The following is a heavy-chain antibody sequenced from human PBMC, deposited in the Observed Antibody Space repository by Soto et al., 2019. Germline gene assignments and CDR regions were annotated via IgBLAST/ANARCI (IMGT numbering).Heavy chain of an antibody. J-gene: IGHJ5*02. CDR3: ARGVATIGP. CDR1: GDSISSYY. CDR2: IYYSGST. Sequence: QVQLQESGQRLVKPSETLSLTCTVSGDSISSYYWSWIRQPPGKGLEWIGYIYYSGSTNYNPSIKSRVTISVDTPKNQFSLKLTSVTAADTAVYYCARGVATIGPWGQGTLVTVSS. V-gene: IGHV4-59*01. D-gene: IGHD5-12*01.